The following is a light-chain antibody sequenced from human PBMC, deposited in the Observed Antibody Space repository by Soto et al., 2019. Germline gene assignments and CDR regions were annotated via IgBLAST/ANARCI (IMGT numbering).Light chain of an antibody. Sequence: VVTQSQNTLSVTQDEGVTIDFRAGQNIHTNLAWYQQKPGQAPRLLFYGASTGATGLPARFSGSGSGTEFTLTINSLQAEDCAAYYCQQQYNYPRTFGQAT. CDR1: QNIHTN. V-gene: IGKV3-15*01. CDR3: QQQYNYPRT. J-gene: IGKJ5*01. CDR2: GAS.